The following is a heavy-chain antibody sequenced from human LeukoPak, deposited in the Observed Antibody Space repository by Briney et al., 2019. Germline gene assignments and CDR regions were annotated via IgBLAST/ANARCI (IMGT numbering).Heavy chain of an antibody. D-gene: IGHD2-2*01. V-gene: IGHV3-23*01. CDR3: AKGFIVVVPADRNWFDP. CDR2: XSGSGGST. J-gene: IGHJ5*02. Sequence: WVRQAPGKGXEXXSAXSGSGGSTYYADSVKGRFTISRDNSKNTLYLQMNSLRAEDTAVYYCAKGFIVVVPADRNWFDPWGQGTLVTVSS.